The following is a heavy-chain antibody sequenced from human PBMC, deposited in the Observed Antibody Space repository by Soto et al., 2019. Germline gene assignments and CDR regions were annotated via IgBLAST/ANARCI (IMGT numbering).Heavy chain of an antibody. CDR3: ARDRLYVWGQHWFDP. CDR2: IYYSGST. J-gene: IGHJ5*02. D-gene: IGHD3-16*01. V-gene: IGHV4-31*03. Sequence: SETLSLTCTVSGGSISSGGYYWSWIRQHPGKGLEWIGYIYYSGSTYYNPSLKSRVTISVDTSKNQFSLKLSPVTAAHTAVYYCARDRLYVWGQHWFDPWGQGILVTVSS. CDR1: GGSISSGGYY.